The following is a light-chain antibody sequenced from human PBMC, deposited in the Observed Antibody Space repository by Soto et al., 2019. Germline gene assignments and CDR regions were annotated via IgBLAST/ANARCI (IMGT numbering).Light chain of an antibody. J-gene: IGKJ2*01. Sequence: EIVMTQSPATLSVSPGGRVTLSCRASQSVGSDLAWYQQKPGQAPRLLIFAASARATGIPARFSGSGSGTEFTLTINSLQSEDFALYFCQQSNNWPYTFGQGTKLEIK. CDR1: QSVGSD. CDR3: QQSNNWPYT. CDR2: AAS. V-gene: IGKV3-15*01.